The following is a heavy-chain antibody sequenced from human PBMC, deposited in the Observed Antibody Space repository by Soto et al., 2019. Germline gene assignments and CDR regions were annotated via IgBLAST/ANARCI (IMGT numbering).Heavy chain of an antibody. CDR2: IYYSGST. V-gene: IGHV4-39*07. CDR1: GGSISSSSYY. J-gene: IGHJ4*02. CDR3: ARVNNYYDSSGYPDY. Sequence: SETLSLTCTVSGGSISSSSYYWGWIRQPPGKGLEWIGSIYYSGSTNYNPSLKSRVTISVDTSKNQFSLKLSSVTAADTAVYYCARVNNYYDSSGYPDYWGQGTLVTVSS. D-gene: IGHD3-22*01.